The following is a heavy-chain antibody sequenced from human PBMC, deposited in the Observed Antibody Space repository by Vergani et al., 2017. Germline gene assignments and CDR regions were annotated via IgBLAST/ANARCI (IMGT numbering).Heavy chain of an antibody. J-gene: IGHJ4*02. CDR3: ARVQYGDYDLNY. D-gene: IGHD4-17*01. CDR2: IIPILGIA. CDR1: GFTFSSYA. V-gene: IGHV1-69*09. Sequence: VQLLESGGGLVQPGGSLRLSCAASGFTFSSYAISWVRQAPGQGLEWMGRIIPILGIANYAQKFQGRVTITADKSTSTAYMELSSLRSEDTAVYYCARVQYGDYDLNYWGQGTLVTVSS.